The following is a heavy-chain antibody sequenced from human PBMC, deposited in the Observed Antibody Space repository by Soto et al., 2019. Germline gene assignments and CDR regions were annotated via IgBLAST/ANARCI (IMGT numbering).Heavy chain of an antibody. CDR2: VYYSGST. Sequence: SDTQSLPWRFAGGSINSCYGSCMRKPPGKGLECMGYVYYSGSTNYNPSLKSRVTISVDTSKNQISLRLKSVTAADTAVYYCARAETSGIHYFDYWGQGSLVTVSS. V-gene: IGHV4-59*01. CDR1: GGSINSCY. CDR3: ARAETSGIHYFDY. D-gene: IGHD6-13*01. J-gene: IGHJ4*02.